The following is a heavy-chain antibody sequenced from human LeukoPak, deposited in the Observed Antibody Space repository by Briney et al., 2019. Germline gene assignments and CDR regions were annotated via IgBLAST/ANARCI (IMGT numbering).Heavy chain of an antibody. Sequence: SETLSLTCTVSGGSISSGDSYWRWIRQPPGKGLEWIGYIYFGGRTYYNPSLKSRVTMSVDTSKNQFSLKLSSVTAADTAVYYCARESDNVVVPAAQTPWGQETLVTVSS. J-gene: IGHJ5*02. D-gene: IGHD2-2*01. CDR2: IYFGGRT. CDR1: GGSISSGDSY. V-gene: IGHV4-30-4*01. CDR3: ARESDNVVVPAAQTP.